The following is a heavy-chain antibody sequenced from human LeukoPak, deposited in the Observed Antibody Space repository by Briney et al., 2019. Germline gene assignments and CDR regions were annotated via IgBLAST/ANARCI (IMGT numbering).Heavy chain of an antibody. Sequence: PSETLSLTCTVFGDSVSSGSHYWSWIRQPPGKGLECIGYISNSGSTNYNPSLKSRVTISVDTSKNQLSLNLNSVTAADTAVYYCARSCYDFWSGSYYYYMDVWGKGTTVTVSS. V-gene: IGHV4-61*01. CDR2: ISNSGST. J-gene: IGHJ6*03. CDR1: GDSVSSGSHY. CDR3: ARSCYDFWSGSYYYYMDV. D-gene: IGHD3-3*01.